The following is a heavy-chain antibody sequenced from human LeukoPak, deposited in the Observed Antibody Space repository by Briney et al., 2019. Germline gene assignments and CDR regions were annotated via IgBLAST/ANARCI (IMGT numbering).Heavy chain of an antibody. CDR2: INHSGGT. CDR1: GGSFSGYY. V-gene: IGHV4-34*01. D-gene: IGHD5-18*01. J-gene: IGHJ6*03. Sequence: PSETLSLTCAVYGGSFSGYYWSWIRQPPGKGLEWIGEINHSGGTKYNPSLKSRVTISVDTSKHQFSLKLSSVTAADTAVYYCARERIQAPYYYMDVWGKGTTVTVSS. CDR3: ARERIQAPYYYMDV.